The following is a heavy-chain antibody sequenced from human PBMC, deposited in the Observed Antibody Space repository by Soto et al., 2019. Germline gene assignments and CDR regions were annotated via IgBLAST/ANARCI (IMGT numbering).Heavy chain of an antibody. Sequence: PGGSLRLSCAASGFTFDDYTMHWVRQAPGKGLEWVSLISWDGGSTYYADSVKGRFTISRDNSKNSLYLQMNSLRTEDTALYYCAKASEPDVEIYYSGSLFDYWGQGTLVTVSS. CDR1: GFTFDDYT. CDR2: ISWDGGST. J-gene: IGHJ4*02. D-gene: IGHD1-26*01. CDR3: AKASEPDVEIYYSGSLFDY. V-gene: IGHV3-43*01.